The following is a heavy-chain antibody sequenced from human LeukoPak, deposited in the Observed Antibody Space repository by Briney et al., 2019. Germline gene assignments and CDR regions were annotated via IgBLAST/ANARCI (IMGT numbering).Heavy chain of an antibody. D-gene: IGHD1-26*01. V-gene: IGHV3-66*01. Sequence: SGGSLRLSCAASGFTVSSNYMSWVRQAPGKGLELVSVIYSGGSTYYADSVKGRFTISRDNSKNTLYLQMNSLRAEDTAVYYCARDTWEHLYYFDYWGQGTLVTVSS. J-gene: IGHJ4*02. CDR3: ARDTWEHLYYFDY. CDR1: GFTVSSNY. CDR2: IYSGGST.